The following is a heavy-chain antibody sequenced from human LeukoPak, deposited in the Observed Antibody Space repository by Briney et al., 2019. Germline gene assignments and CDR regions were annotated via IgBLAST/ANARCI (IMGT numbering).Heavy chain of an antibody. V-gene: IGHV3-23*01. D-gene: IGHD4/OR15-4a*01. CDR1: GFTFSSHA. Sequence: GGSLRLSCAVSGFTFSSHAMTWVRQAPGKGLEWVSGISISGDVTYYADSVQGRFIISRDNSKNTVYLQMDSLRVDDTAVYYCANEEVPNDYWGQGTLATVSS. J-gene: IGHJ4*02. CDR3: ANEEVPNDY. CDR2: ISISGDVT.